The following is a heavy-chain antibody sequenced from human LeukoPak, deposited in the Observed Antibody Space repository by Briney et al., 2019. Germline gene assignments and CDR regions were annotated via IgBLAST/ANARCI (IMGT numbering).Heavy chain of an antibody. V-gene: IGHV4-59*12. CDR1: GGSISSYY. Sequence: PSETLSLTCTVSGGSISSYYWSWIRQPPGKGLEWIGYIYYSGSTNYNPSLKSRVTMSVDTSKNQFSLKLSSVTAADTAVYYCARDSVHVSEDDYYYMDVWGKGTTVTVSS. CDR3: ARDSVHVSEDDYYYMDV. CDR2: IYYSGST. J-gene: IGHJ6*03. D-gene: IGHD1-26*01.